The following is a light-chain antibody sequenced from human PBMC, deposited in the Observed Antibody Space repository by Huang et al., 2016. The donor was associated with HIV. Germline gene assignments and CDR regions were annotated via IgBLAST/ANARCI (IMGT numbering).Light chain of an antibody. CDR3: QQYKSYPYT. Sequence: DIQMTQSPSTLSASIGDRVTITCRASQNISSWLAWYQQKPGQAPKLLIYKASNLESGVPSRLIGRGSETDFTLTISSLQPDDSATYYCQQYKSYPYTFGQGTKLEIK. V-gene: IGKV1-5*03. J-gene: IGKJ2*01. CDR1: QNISSW. CDR2: KAS.